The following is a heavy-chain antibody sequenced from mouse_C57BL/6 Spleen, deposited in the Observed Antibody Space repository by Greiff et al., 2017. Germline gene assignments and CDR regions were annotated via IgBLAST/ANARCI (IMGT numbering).Heavy chain of an antibody. V-gene: IGHV1-50*01. Sequence: QVQLQQPGAELVKPGASVKLSCKASGYTFTSYWMQWVKQRPGQGLEWIGEIDPSDSYTNYNQKFKGKATLTVDTSSSTAYMQRSSLTSEDSAVCYWAGWGELRKCAYGGQGTLGTVSA. CDR2: IDPSDSYT. J-gene: IGHJ3*01. CDR1: GYTFTSYW. CDR3: AGWGELRKCAY. D-gene: IGHD3-2*02.